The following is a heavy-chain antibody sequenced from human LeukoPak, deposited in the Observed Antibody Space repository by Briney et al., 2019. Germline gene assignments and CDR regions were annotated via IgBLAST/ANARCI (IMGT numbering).Heavy chain of an antibody. J-gene: IGHJ4*02. CDR1: AFSLSTSGMR. Sequence: SGPTLVNPTQTLTLTCTFSAFSLSTSGMRVSWIRQPPGKALEWLARIDWDDDKFYSTSLKTRLTISKDTSKNQVVLTMTNMDPVDTATYYCARISGSSGYHRYYFDYWGQGTLVTVSS. V-gene: IGHV2-70*04. CDR3: ARISGSSGYHRYYFDY. CDR2: IDWDDDK. D-gene: IGHD3-22*01.